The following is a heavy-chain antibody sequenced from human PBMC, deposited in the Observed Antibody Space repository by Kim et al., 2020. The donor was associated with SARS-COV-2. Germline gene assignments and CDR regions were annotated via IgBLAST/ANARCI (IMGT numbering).Heavy chain of an antibody. Sequence: GGSLRLSCAASGFTFSSYAMSWVRQAPGKGLEWVSAISGSGGSTYYADSVKGRFTISRDNSKNTLYLQMNSLRAEDTAVYYCAKTLGFGVVSTYYYYGMDVWGQGTTVTVSS. V-gene: IGHV3-23*01. CDR2: ISGSGGST. D-gene: IGHD3-3*01. CDR1: GFTFSSYA. CDR3: AKTLGFGVVSTYYYYGMDV. J-gene: IGHJ6*02.